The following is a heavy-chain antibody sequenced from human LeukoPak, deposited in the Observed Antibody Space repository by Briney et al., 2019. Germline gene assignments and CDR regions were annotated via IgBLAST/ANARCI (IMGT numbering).Heavy chain of an antibody. Sequence: PGGPLRLSCTSSGFSFRGHWMHWSPQLPGKDLIGFSRISPTGSTTSYADSVKGRFTVSRDNAKNILYLQVNNLRAEDTAVYYCARGPNSNWSGLDFWGQGTLLTVSS. D-gene: IGHD6-6*01. CDR2: ISPTGSTT. V-gene: IGHV3-74*01. J-gene: IGHJ4*02. CDR3: ARGPNSNWSGLDF. CDR1: GFSFRGHW.